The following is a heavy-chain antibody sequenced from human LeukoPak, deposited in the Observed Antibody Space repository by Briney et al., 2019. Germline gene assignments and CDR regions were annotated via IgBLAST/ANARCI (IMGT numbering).Heavy chain of an antibody. CDR1: GGSISSYY. V-gene: IGHV4-59*01. CDR3: ARDRTDYYGMDV. CDR2: IYYSGST. J-gene: IGHJ6*02. Sequence: SETLSLTCTVSGGSISSYYWSWIRQPPGKGLEWIGYIYYSGSTNYNPSLKSRVTISVDTSKNQLSLKLSPVTAADTAVYYCARDRTDYYGMDVWGQGTTVTVSS.